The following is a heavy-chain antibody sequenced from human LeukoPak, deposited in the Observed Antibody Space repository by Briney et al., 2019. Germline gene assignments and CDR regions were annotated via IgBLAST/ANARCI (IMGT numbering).Heavy chain of an antibody. CDR3: ARVGCSGGSCYSDYYYGMDV. CDR2: IYYSGST. V-gene: IGHV4-59*08. D-gene: IGHD2-15*01. J-gene: IGHJ6*02. Sequence: PSETLSLTCTVSGGSISSYYWSWIRQPPGKGLEWIGYIYYSGSTNYNPSLKSRVTISVDTSKNQFSLRLSSVTAADTAVYYCARVGCSGGSCYSDYYYGMDVWGQGTTVTVSS. CDR1: GGSISSYY.